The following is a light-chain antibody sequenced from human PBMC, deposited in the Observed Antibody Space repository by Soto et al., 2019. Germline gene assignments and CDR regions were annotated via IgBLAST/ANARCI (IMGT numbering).Light chain of an antibody. CDR3: SSYTSSSTLVV. J-gene: IGLJ2*01. CDR2: DVS. Sequence: QSALTQPASVSGSPGQSITISCTGTSSDVGDYNYVSWYQQDPGKATKLMIYDVSNRPSGVSNGFSGSKSGNTASLTISGLQAEDEADYYCSSYTSSSTLVVFGGGNKLTVL. CDR1: SSDVGDYNY. V-gene: IGLV2-14*01.